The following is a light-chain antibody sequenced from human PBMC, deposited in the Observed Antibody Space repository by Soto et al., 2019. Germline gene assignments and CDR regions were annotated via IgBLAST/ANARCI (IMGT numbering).Light chain of an antibody. Sequence: PMTQSPLSLSASVGDRVTITCRASQHIDTFLVWYQVKPGKAPKLLIQTASSLHSGVPSRFSGGGFGTSFTLTISSLQPEDFATYYCQQSSTTPYTFGQGTKLEIK. CDR2: TAS. V-gene: IGKV1-39*01. J-gene: IGKJ2*01. CDR1: QHIDTF. CDR3: QQSSTTPYT.